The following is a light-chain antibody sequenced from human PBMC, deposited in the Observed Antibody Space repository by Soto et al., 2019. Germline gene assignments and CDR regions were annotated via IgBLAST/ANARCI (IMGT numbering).Light chain of an antibody. CDR3: QQYARPPYA. CDR1: QSVSTKF. CDR2: AAS. J-gene: IGKJ2*01. Sequence: EIVLTQSPGTLSLSPGERAALSCMASQSVSTKFLAWYQQKPGQAPRLLIYAASNRATGIPDRVSGSGSGTDFTLTISRLEPEDFAVYYCQQYARPPYAFGQGTKVDTK. V-gene: IGKV3-20*01.